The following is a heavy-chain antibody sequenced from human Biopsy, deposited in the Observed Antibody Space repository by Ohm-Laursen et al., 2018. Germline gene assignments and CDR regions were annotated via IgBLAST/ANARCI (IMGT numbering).Heavy chain of an antibody. CDR2: ISSSGSTI. CDR1: GFTFSDYN. D-gene: IGHD3-22*01. Sequence: SLRLSCAASGFTFSDYNMSWIRQALGKGLEWVSYISSSGSTIYYADSVKGRFTISRDNAKNSLYLQMNSLRAEDTAVYYCARGNYYYDSSGLESYDAFDIWGQGTMVTVSS. V-gene: IGHV3-11*01. J-gene: IGHJ3*02. CDR3: ARGNYYYDSSGLESYDAFDI.